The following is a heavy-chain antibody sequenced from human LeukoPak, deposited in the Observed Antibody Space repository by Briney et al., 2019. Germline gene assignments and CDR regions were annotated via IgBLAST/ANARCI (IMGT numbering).Heavy chain of an antibody. D-gene: IGHD2-2*03. CDR1: RFTFSSYA. CDR3: ARDGYCSSTSCYPHFDY. V-gene: IGHV3-30-3*01. CDR2: ISYDGSNK. J-gene: IGHJ4*02. Sequence: PGGSLRLSCAASRFTFSSYAMHWVRQAPGKGLEWVAVISYDGSNKYYADSVKGRFTISRDNSKNTLYLQMNSLRAEDTAVYYCARDGYCSSTSCYPHFDYWGQGTLVTVSS.